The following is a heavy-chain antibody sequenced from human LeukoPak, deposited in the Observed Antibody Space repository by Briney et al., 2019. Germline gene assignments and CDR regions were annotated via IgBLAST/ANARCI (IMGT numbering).Heavy chain of an antibody. J-gene: IGHJ4*02. D-gene: IGHD3-3*01. V-gene: IGHV4-34*01. CDR3: ARGPRIPIFGVASYYFDY. CDR1: GGSFSGYY. CDR2: INHSGST. Sequence: ASETLSLTCAVYGGSFSGYYWSWIRQPPGKGLEWIGEINHSGSTNYNPSLKSRVTISVDTSKNQFSLKLSSVTAADTAVYYCARGPRIPIFGVASYYFDYWGQGTRVTVSS.